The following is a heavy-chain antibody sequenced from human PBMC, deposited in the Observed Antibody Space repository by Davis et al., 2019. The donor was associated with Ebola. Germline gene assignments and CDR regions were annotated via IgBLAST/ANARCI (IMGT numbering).Heavy chain of an antibody. CDR3: ARGSTVITSPGFGRV. CDR1: GYTFSDYF. Sequence: ASVKVSCKASGYTFSDYFMHWVRQAPGQGLEWMGWINPNSGGTNFAQKFQGRVTMTRETSISTAYMDLSRLTSDDTAIYYCARGSTVITSPGFGRVWGQGTMVTVSS. J-gene: IGHJ3*01. D-gene: IGHD4-23*01. CDR2: INPNSGGT. V-gene: IGHV1-2*02.